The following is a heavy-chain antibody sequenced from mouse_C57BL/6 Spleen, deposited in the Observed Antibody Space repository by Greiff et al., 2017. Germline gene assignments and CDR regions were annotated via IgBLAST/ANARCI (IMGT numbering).Heavy chain of an antibody. CDR2: IDPETGGT. D-gene: IGHD1-1*01. V-gene: IGHV1-15*01. CDR3: TRWDYGSSQYYFDY. Sequence: QVQLQQSGAELVRPGASVTLSCKASGYTFTDYEMHWVKQTPVHGLEWIGAIDPETGGTAYNQKFKGKAILTADKSSSTAYMELRSLTSEDSAVYYCTRWDYGSSQYYFDYWGQGTTLTVSS. CDR1: GYTFTDYE. J-gene: IGHJ2*01.